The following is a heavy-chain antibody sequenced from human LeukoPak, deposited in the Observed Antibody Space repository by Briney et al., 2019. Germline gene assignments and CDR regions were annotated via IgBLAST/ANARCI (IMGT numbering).Heavy chain of an antibody. D-gene: IGHD5-12*01. CDR2: IYSTGST. CDR3: ARGDDYKSTLFDY. CDR1: GGSISNYY. J-gene: IGHJ4*02. Sequence: PSETLSLTCTVFGGSISNYYWNWIRQSAGKGLEWIGRIYSTGSTNYNPSLKSRVTMSVDTSKNQFSLKLTSATAADTAVYYCARGDDYKSTLFDYWGQGTLVTVSS. V-gene: IGHV4-4*07.